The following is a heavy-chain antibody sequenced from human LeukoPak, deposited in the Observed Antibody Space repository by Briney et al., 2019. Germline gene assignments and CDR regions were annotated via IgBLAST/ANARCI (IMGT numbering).Heavy chain of an antibody. CDR1: GFIFSNYA. V-gene: IGHV3-53*01. D-gene: IGHD4-23*01. CDR3: ATDGGNSVYFQH. J-gene: IGHJ1*01. Sequence: GGSLRLSCAASGFIFSNYAMHWVRQAPGKGLEWVSVIYSGGSTYYADSVKGRFTISRDNSKNTLYLQMNSLRAEDTAVYYCATDGGNSVYFQHWGQGTLVTVSS. CDR2: IYSGGST.